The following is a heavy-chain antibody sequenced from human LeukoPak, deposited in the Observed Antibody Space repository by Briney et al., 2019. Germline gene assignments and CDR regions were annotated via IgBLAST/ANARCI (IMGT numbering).Heavy chain of an antibody. Sequence: SETLSLTCTVSGGSISSYYWSWIRQPPGKGLEWIGYVFHSGSTNYNPSLKSRVTISVDTSKNQFSLRLSSVTAADTAVYYCARHGPLYDIWSAQFYFDYWGQGTLVTVSS. V-gene: IGHV4-59*08. CDR3: ARHGPLYDIWSAQFYFDY. D-gene: IGHD3-3*01. CDR2: VFHSGST. J-gene: IGHJ4*02. CDR1: GGSISSYY.